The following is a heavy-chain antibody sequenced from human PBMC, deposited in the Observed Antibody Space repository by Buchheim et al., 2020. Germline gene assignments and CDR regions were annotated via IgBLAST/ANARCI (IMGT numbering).Heavy chain of an antibody. J-gene: IGHJ4*02. Sequence: QVQLVESGGGVVQPGRSLRLSCTASGFSFSTYGMHWVRQAPGKGLEWVAFISDDGSNKYYADSVKGRFTICRDNSKKTLNLQMSSLRVEDTAVYYCAKRRREYSSSPFDYWGQGTL. CDR1: GFSFSTYG. CDR3: AKRRREYSSSPFDY. CDR2: ISDDGSNK. V-gene: IGHV3-30*18. D-gene: IGHD6-6*01.